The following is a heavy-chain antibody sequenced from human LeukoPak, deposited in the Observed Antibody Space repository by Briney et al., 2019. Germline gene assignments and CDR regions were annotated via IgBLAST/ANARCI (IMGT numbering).Heavy chain of an antibody. CDR3: AREPDVWFGELFGPRPYGMDV. V-gene: IGHV3-30-3*01. D-gene: IGHD3-10*01. CDR1: GFAFSSYA. CDR2: ISYDGSNK. J-gene: IGHJ6*02. Sequence: GGSLRLSCAASGFAFSSYAMHWVSQAPGKGLEWVAVISYDGSNKYYADSVKGRFTISRDNSKNTLYLQMNSLRAEDTAVYYCAREPDVWFGELFGPRPYGMDVWGQGTTVTVSS.